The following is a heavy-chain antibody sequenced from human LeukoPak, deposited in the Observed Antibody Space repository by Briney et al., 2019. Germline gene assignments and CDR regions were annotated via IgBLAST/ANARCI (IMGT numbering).Heavy chain of an antibody. CDR2: ISGSGVST. CDR1: GFTFSSYG. Sequence: GGSLRLSCAASGFTFSSYGMSWVRQAPGKGLEWVSAISGSGVSTYYADSVKGRFIISRDNSKSTLYLQMKSLRAEDTAVYYCAKVRPGGGSYYNAFDIWGQGTMVTVSS. J-gene: IGHJ3*02. CDR3: AKVRPGGGSYYNAFDI. D-gene: IGHD3-10*01. V-gene: IGHV3-23*01.